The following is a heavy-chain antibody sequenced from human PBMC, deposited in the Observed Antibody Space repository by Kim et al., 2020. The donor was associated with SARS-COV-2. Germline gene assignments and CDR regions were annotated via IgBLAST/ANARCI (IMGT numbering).Heavy chain of an antibody. CDR2: IKHDGSET. V-gene: IGHV3-7*01. CDR3: ARDLSRGRFFDY. D-gene: IGHD1-26*01. Sequence: GGSLRLSCEVFGFTFSSYWMSWVRQSPERGLEWVANIKHDGSETYHMDSVKGRFTISRDNAKNLLYLQMTNLAGEDTAVYYCARDLSRGRFFDYWGQGTQVTVSS. J-gene: IGHJ4*02. CDR1: GFTFSSYW.